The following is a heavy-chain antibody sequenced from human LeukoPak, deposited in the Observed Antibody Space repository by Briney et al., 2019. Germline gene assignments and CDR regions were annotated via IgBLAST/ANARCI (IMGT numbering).Heavy chain of an antibody. J-gene: IGHJ3*02. CDR2: IYHSGST. CDR3: ARVAGYSSSYGAFDI. D-gene: IGHD6-13*01. V-gene: IGHV4-4*02. Sequence: SETLTLTCAVSGGSISSSNWWSWVRQPPGKGLEWIGEIYHSGSTNYNPSLKSRVTISVDKSKNQFSLKLSSVTAADTAVYYCARVAGYSSSYGAFDIWGQGTMVTVSS. CDR1: GGSISSSNW.